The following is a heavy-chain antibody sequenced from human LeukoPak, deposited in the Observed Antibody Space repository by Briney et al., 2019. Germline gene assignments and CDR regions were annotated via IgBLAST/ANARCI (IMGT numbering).Heavy chain of an antibody. J-gene: IGHJ4*02. Sequence: GGSLRLSCAASGFTFSTYCMNWVRQAPGKGLEWVSLISGDGGSTYYAHSVKGRFTISRDNSKNSLYLQMNSLRTEDTALYYCAKDIHYYYDSSGYPAYWGQGTLVTVSS. CDR2: ISGDGGST. CDR1: GFTFSTYC. V-gene: IGHV3-43*02. CDR3: AKDIHYYYDSSGYPAY. D-gene: IGHD3-22*01.